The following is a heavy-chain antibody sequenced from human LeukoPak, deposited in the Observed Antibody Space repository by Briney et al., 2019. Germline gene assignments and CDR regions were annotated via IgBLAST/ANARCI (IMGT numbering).Heavy chain of an antibody. J-gene: IGHJ4*02. D-gene: IGHD3-16*02. CDR3: ARTAWDYVWGSYRPSHYYFDY. CDR2: IYYSGST. CDR1: GGSINNYY. V-gene: IGHV4-59*01. Sequence: SETLSLTCTVSGGSINNYYWSWIRQPPGKGLEWIGYIYYSGSTNYNPSLKSRVTISVDTSKNQFSLKLSSVTAADTAVYYCARTAWDYVWGSYRPSHYYFDYWGQGTLVTVSS.